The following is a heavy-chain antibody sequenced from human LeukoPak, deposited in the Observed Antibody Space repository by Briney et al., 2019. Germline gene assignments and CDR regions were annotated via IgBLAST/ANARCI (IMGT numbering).Heavy chain of an antibody. D-gene: IGHD6-13*01. J-gene: IGHJ5*02. V-gene: IGHV4-59*01. CDR3: ARASPFSSWGNWFDP. CDR1: GGSISSYY. Sequence: SETLSLTCTVSGGSISSYYWSWIRQPPGKGLEWIGYIYYSGSTNYNPSLKSRVTISVDTSKNQFSLKLSSVTAADTAVYYCARASPFSSWGNWFDPWGQGTLVTVSS. CDR2: IYYSGST.